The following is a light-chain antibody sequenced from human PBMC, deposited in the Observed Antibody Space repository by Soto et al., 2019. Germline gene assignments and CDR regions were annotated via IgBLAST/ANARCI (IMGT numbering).Light chain of an antibody. CDR2: GAS. V-gene: IGKV3-20*01. CDR1: QSVSSTY. J-gene: IGKJ2*01. Sequence: EIVLTQSPGTLSLSPGERATLSCRASQSVSSTYLAWYQQKPGQAPRLLIYGASSRATGIPDRFSGSGSGTDFTLTISRLEPEDFAVYSCHLYGSTYTFGQGTKLEIK. CDR3: HLYGSTYT.